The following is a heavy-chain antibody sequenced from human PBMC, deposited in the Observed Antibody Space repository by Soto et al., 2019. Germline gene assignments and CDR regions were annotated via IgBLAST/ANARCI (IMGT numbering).Heavy chain of an antibody. D-gene: IGHD3-22*01. CDR3: ARDPLYYYDSSGYLRTFDY. CDR1: GYTFTSSG. V-gene: IGHV1-18*04. J-gene: IGHJ4*02. Sequence: ASVKVSCKASGYTFTSSGISCVRQAPSQGLEWRGWIIAHNGNTNYAQKLQGRVIMTTDTSTSRAYMELRSLRSDDTAVYYCARDPLYYYDSSGYLRTFDYWGQGTLVTVSS. CDR2: IIAHNGNT.